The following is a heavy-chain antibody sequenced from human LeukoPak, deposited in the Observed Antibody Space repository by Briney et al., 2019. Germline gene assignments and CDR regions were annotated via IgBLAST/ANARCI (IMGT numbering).Heavy chain of an antibody. D-gene: IGHD6-6*01. Sequence: SETLSLTCTVSGGSISSSSYYWGWIRQPPGKGLEWIGSIYYSGSTYYNPSLKSRVTISVDTSKNQFSLKLSSVTAADTAVYSCARIAARPLNWFDPWGQGTLVTVSS. J-gene: IGHJ5*02. V-gene: IGHV4-39*01. CDR1: GGSISSSSYY. CDR3: ARIAARPLNWFDP. CDR2: IYYSGST.